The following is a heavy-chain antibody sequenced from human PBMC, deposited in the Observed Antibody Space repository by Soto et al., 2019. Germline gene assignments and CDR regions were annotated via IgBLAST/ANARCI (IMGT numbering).Heavy chain of an antibody. V-gene: IGHV3-21*01. D-gene: IGHD2-21*02. CDR3: ARQAYCGGDCYSQFDY. J-gene: IGHJ4*02. Sequence: PGGSLRLSCAASGFTFSSYSMNWVRQAPGKGLEWVSSISSSSSYIYYADSVKGRFTISRDNAKNSLYLQMNSLRAEDTAVYYCARQAYCGGDCYSQFDYWGQGTLVTVSS. CDR1: GFTFSSYS. CDR2: ISSSSSYI.